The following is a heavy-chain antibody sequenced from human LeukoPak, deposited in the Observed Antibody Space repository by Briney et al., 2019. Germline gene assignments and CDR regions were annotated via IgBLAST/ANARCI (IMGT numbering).Heavy chain of an antibody. J-gene: IGHJ4*02. CDR3: ARDSSAFGGSDY. V-gene: IGHV3-7*04. CDR2: IKQDGSEK. Sequence: GGSLRLSCTASGFTFSNDWMSWVCQAPGKGLEWVANIKQDGSEKYYVDSVKGRFTISRDNAKNSLYLQMNSLRAEDTAVYYCARDSSAFGGSDYWGQGTLVTVSS. D-gene: IGHD3-22*01. CDR1: GFTFSNDW.